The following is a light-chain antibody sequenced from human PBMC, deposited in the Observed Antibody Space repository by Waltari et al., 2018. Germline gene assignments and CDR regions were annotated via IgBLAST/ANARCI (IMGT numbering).Light chain of an antibody. CDR1: HSISSW. J-gene: IGKJ4*01. Sequence: DIQMTQSPSTLSASVGDRVTITCRASHSISSWLAWYQQKPGKAPNLLIYKASILQSGVPSRFSGSGSGTEFTLTISSLQPDDFATYYCQHYNSFSLSFGGVTKVEIK. CDR2: KAS. CDR3: QHYNSFSLS. V-gene: IGKV1-5*03.